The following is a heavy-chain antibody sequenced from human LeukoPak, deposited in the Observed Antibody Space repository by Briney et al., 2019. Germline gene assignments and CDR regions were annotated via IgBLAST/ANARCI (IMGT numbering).Heavy chain of an antibody. CDR3: ARDRGGYFDY. CDR2: ISSSSSYI. CDR1: GFTFSSYS. J-gene: IGHJ4*02. V-gene: IGHV3-21*01. Sequence: GGALRLSCAASGFTFSSYSMNWVRQAPGKGLEWVSSISSSSSYIYYADSVKGRFTISRDNAKNSLYLQMNSLRAEDTAVYYCARDRGGYFDYWGQGTLVTVSS. D-gene: IGHD4-23*01.